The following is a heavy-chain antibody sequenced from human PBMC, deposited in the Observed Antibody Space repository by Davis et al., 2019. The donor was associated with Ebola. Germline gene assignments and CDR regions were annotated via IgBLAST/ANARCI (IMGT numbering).Heavy chain of an antibody. Sequence: GGSLRLSCTASGLTFGNYGMHWVRQAPGKGLEWVAFISYDGVRKHYVDSVKGRVTISRDNPKNTLYLQMNSLTSEDTAVYYCAKDGNKKFYYDDMDVWGQGTTVTVSS. CDR2: ISYDGVRK. J-gene: IGHJ6*02. CDR1: GLTFGNYG. CDR3: AKDGNKKFYYDDMDV. V-gene: IGHV3-30*18. D-gene: IGHD3-22*01.